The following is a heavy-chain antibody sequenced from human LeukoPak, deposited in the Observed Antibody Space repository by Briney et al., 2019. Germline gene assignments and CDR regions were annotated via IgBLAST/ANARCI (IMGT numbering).Heavy chain of an antibody. CDR2: INWNGGST. D-gene: IGHD1-20*01. V-gene: IGHV3-20*04. Sequence: GGSLRLSCAASGFTFDDYGMTWVRQAPGKGLEWVSSINWNGGSTGYADSVMGRFAISRDNAKSSLYLQMDSLRAEDTALYYCARVRQYTWNPTSGFDYWGQGTLVTVSS. J-gene: IGHJ4*02. CDR3: ARVRQYTWNPTSGFDY. CDR1: GFTFDDYG.